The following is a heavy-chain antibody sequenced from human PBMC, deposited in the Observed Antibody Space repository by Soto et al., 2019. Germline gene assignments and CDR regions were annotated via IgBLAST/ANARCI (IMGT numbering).Heavy chain of an antibody. CDR3: ARGGDGFDL. CDR1: GDSLTIGGHY. J-gene: IGHJ3*01. Sequence: SETLSLTCSVFGDSLTIGGHYWTWIRQHPGKGLEWIGYIYHSGSTYYSPSLKSRVTISVDTSENQFSLKLTSVTAADTAVYYCARGGDGFDLWGKGKMVT. CDR2: IYHSGST. V-gene: IGHV4-31*03.